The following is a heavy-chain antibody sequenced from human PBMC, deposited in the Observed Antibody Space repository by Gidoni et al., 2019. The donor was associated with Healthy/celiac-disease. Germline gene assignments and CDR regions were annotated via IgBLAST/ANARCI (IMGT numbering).Heavy chain of an antibody. J-gene: IGHJ4*02. CDR1: GFTFSRYS. CDR3: ARESEYYYDSSGLDY. V-gene: IGHV3-21*01. CDR2: ISSSSSYI. Sequence: EVQLVESGGGLVKPGWSLRLSCAASGFTFSRYSMNWVRQAPGKGLEWVSSISSSSSYIYYADSVKGRFTISRDNAKNSLYLQMNSLRAEDTAVYYCARESEYYYDSSGLDYWGQGTLVTVSS. D-gene: IGHD3-22*01.